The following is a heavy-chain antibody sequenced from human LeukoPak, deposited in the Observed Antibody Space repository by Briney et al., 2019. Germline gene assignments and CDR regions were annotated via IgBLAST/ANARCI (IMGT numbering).Heavy chain of an antibody. V-gene: IGHV3-23*01. Sequence: GGSLRLSCAASGFTFSSYAMSWVRQAPGKGLEWVSAISGSGGSTYYADSVKGRFTISRDNSKNTLYLQMNSLRAKDTAVYYCATSPDITMIVVVILLYFDYWGQGTLVTVSS. CDR3: ATSPDITMIVVVILLYFDY. D-gene: IGHD3-22*01. CDR2: ISGSGGST. J-gene: IGHJ4*02. CDR1: GFTFSSYA.